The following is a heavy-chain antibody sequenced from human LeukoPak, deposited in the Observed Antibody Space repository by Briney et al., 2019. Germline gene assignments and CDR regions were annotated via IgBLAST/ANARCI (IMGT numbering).Heavy chain of an antibody. Sequence: GGSLRLSCAVFGVTVSSNYMSWVRQAPGKGLEWVSGISGSGGTTYYVDSVKGRFTISRDNSKNTLYLQMNSLRADDTAVYYCARSYSSSWYSDCWGQGTLVTVSS. J-gene: IGHJ4*02. D-gene: IGHD6-13*01. CDR1: GVTVSSNY. V-gene: IGHV3-23*01. CDR2: ISGSGGTT. CDR3: ARSYSSSWYSDC.